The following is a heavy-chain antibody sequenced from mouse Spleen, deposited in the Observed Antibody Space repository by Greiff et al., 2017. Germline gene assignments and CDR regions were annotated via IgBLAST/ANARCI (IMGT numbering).Heavy chain of an antibody. J-gene: IGHJ2*01. D-gene: IGHD2-14*01. CDR1: GFSFTSYG. V-gene: IGHV2-2*01. CDR2: LWSGGST. CDR3: ARNGGLYRYDDGYYFDY. Sequence: QVQLQQSGPGLVQPSQSLSITCTVSGFSFTSYGVHWVRQSPGKGLEWLGVLWSGGSTDYNAAFISRLSISKDNSKSQVFFKMNSLQADDTAIYYCARNGGLYRYDDGYYFDYWGQGTTLTVSS.